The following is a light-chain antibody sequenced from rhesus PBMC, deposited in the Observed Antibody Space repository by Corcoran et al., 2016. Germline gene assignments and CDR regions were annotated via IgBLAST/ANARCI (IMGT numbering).Light chain of an antibody. CDR1: QNIYSN. V-gene: IGKV1S12*01. CDR3: QHYYDNPLT. CDR2: AAS. J-gene: IGKJ4*01. Sequence: DIQMTQSPSALSASVGDRVTISCRASQNIYSNLAWYQQKPGKAPKLLIYAASSLQTGIPSRFSGSGSGTDSTLTISSLQPEDSAAYYCQHYYDNPLTFGGGTKVELK.